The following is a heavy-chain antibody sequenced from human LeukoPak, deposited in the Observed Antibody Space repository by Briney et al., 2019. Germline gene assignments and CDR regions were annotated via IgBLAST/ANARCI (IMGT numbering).Heavy chain of an antibody. CDR3: ARDNDVGAYSSSWLFDY. Sequence: PSETLSLTCTVSGGSISSYYWSWIRQPAGKGLEWIGRIYPSGSTNYNPSLKSRVTMSVDTSKNHFSLKLTSVTAADTAVYYCARDNDVGAYSSSWLFDYWGQGTLVTVSS. CDR1: GGSISSYY. J-gene: IGHJ4*02. D-gene: IGHD6-13*01. V-gene: IGHV4-4*07. CDR2: IYPSGST.